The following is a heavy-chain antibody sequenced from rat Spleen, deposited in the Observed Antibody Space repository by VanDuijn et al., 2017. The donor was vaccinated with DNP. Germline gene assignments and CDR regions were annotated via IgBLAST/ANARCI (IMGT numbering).Heavy chain of an antibody. CDR1: GFTFSNYY. D-gene: IGHD1-11*01. Sequence: EVQLVESGGGLVQPGRSLKLSCVASGFTFSNYYMAWVRQAPKKGLEWVAIISGSGSITYYADFVKGRFTISRENAKSSLYLQMNSLKSEDTATYYCATHEGGWGQGVMVTVSS. CDR3: ATHEGG. V-gene: IGHV5-22*01. J-gene: IGHJ2*01. CDR2: ISGSGSIT.